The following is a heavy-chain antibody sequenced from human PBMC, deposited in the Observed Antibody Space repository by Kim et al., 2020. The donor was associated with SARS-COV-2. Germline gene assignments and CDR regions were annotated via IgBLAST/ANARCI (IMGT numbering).Heavy chain of an antibody. V-gene: IGHV1-8*01. CDR3: AVGQLAPWSFDY. Sequence: ASVKVSCKASGYTFTSYDINWVRQATGQGLEWMGWMNPNSGNTGYAQKFQGRVTMTRNTSISTAYMELSSLRSEDTAVYYCAVGQLAPWSFDYWGQGTLVTVSS. CDR1: GYTFTSYD. D-gene: IGHD6-13*01. CDR2: MNPNSGNT. J-gene: IGHJ4*02.